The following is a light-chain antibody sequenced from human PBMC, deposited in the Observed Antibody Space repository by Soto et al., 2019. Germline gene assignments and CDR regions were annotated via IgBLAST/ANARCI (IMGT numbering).Light chain of an antibody. J-gene: IGLJ2*01. V-gene: IGLV2-14*01. CDR2: EVS. Sequence: QSVLTQPASVSGSPGQSITISCTGTSSDVGYYNYVSWYQQHPGKAPKLMIYEVSNRPSGVSNRFSGSKSGNTASLTISGLLAEDEADYYCSSYRSSTTPAVFGGGTKLTVL. CDR3: SSYRSSTTPAV. CDR1: SSDVGYYNY.